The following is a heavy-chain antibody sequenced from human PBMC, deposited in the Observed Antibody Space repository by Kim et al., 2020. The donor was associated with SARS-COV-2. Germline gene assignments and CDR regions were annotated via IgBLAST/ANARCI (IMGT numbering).Heavy chain of an antibody. CDR1: GFTFSSYW. V-gene: IGHV3-7*01. CDR2: IKEGGSDK. D-gene: IGHD1-26*01. J-gene: IGHJ4*02. CDR3: VRGGGSLDN. Sequence: GGSLRLSCVASGFTFSSYWMSWVRQAPGKGLEWVANIKEGGSDKYYVDSVKGRFTISRDDAKNSVYLQMNSLRVDDTAVYYCVRGGGSLDNWGQGTLVT.